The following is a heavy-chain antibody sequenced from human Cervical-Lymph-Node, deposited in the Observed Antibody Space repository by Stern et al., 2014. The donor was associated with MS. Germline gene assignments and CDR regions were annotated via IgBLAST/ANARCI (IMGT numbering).Heavy chain of an antibody. CDR2: AWYDGSTA. V-gene: IGHV3-33*01. CDR3: ARGHIPYAYNYLFDY. D-gene: IGHD5-24*01. J-gene: IGHJ4*02. CDR1: GFTFSSYG. Sequence: VQLVESGGGVVQPGTSLRLSCAASGFTFSSYGMHWGRQAPGKGLEWGALAWYDGSTAYYTNSVKGRFTISRDNSKNTLSLQMNSLTAEDTAVYYCARGHIPYAYNYLFDYWGQGTLVTVSS.